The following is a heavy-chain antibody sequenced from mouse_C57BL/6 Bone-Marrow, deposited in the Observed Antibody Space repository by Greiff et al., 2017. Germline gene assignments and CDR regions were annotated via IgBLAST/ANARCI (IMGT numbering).Heavy chain of an antibody. CDR3: ALGRGWFAY. CDR2: IYPGSGTT. J-gene: IGHJ3*01. V-gene: IGHV1-66*01. Sequence: VQLQQSGPELVKPGASVKISCKASGYSFTSYYIHWVKQRPGQGLEWIGWIYPGSGTTNYNEKFKGKATLTADTSSSTAYMQLSSLTSEDSAVYYCALGRGWFAYWGQGTLVTVSA. D-gene: IGHD4-1*01. CDR1: GYSFTSYY.